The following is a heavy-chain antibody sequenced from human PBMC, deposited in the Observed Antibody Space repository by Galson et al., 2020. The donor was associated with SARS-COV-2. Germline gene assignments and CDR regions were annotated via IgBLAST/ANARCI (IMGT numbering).Heavy chain of an antibody. V-gene: IGHV6-1*01. J-gene: IGHJ6*02. CDR3: ARDRAPLGMDV. CDR2: TYYTSKWYN. CDR1: GDRVSSNSAA. Sequence: SLTLSLTCAISGDRVSSNSAAWYWIRQSPSRGLEWLGRTYYTSKWYNDYAVSVKSRITINPDTSKNQFSLQLNSLTPEDTAVYYCARDRAPLGMDVWGQGTTVTVSS.